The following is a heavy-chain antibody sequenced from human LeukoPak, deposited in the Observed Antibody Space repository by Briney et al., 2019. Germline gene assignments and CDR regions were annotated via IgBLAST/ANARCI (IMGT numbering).Heavy chain of an antibody. Sequence: PGGSLRLSCAASGFTFSRYGMHWVRQAPGKGLEWVAVISYDGRNKHYPDSVKGRFTISRDISTDTLWLQMDSLRTEDTAVYYCAKGPLRGTAAAIDYWGQGTLVTVSS. J-gene: IGHJ4*02. CDR3: AKGPLRGTAAAIDY. CDR1: GFTFSRYG. V-gene: IGHV3-30*18. CDR2: ISYDGRNK. D-gene: IGHD2-2*01.